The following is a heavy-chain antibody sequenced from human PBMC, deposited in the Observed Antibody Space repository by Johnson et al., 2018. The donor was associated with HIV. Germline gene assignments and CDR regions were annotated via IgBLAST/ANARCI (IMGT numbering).Heavy chain of an antibody. D-gene: IGHD2/OR15-2a*01. V-gene: IGHV3-13*01. J-gene: IGHJ3*02. CDR3: ARDRSKGGAFDI. CDR1: GFIFSTYW. CDR2: IDTAGNT. Sequence: VQLVESGGGLVEPGGSLRLSCAASGFIFSTYWMTWVRQAPGKGLEWVSGIDTAGNTYNLGSVKGRFTISRENAKNSLYLQMNSLRAGDTAVYYCARDRSKGGAFDIWGQGTMVTVSS.